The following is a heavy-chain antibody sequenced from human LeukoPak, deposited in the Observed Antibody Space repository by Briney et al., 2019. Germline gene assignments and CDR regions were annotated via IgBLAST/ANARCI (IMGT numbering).Heavy chain of an antibody. D-gene: IGHD1-26*01. CDR3: AREGFSGWELLGGFDY. J-gene: IGHJ4*02. CDR2: IRQDGSEK. Sequence: PGGSLRLSCAASGFTFSSYWMSWVRQAPGKGLEWVANIRQDGSEKYYVDSVKGRFTISRDNAKNSLYLQMNSLRAEDTAVYYCAREGFSGWELLGGFDYWGQGTLVTVSS. V-gene: IGHV3-7*01. CDR1: GFTFSSYW.